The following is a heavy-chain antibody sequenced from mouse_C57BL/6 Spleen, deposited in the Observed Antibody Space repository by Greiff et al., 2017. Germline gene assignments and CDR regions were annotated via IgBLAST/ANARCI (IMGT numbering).Heavy chain of an antibody. D-gene: IGHD2-4*01. CDR3: TRDSDYDPYFDY. CDR1: GFTFSSYA. CDR2: ISSGGDYI. J-gene: IGHJ2*01. V-gene: IGHV5-9-1*02. Sequence: DVQLVESGEGLVKPGGSLKLSCAASGFTFSSYAMSWVRQTPEKRLEWVAYISSGGDYIYYADTVKGRVTISRDNARNTLYLQMSSLKSEDTAMYYCTRDSDYDPYFDYWGQGTTLTVSS.